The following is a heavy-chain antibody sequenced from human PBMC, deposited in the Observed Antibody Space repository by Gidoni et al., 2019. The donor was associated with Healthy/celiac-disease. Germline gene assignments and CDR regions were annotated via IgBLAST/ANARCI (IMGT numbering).Heavy chain of an antibody. D-gene: IGHD2-2*01. CDR1: GFTFSTYG. CDR2: ISFDGRNK. Sequence: QVQLVESGGGVVQPGRSLRLSCAGSGFTFSTYGMHWVRQAPGKGLEWVAVISFDGRNKYYADSVKGRFTISRDNSKNTLFLQMNSLRAEDTAVYYCANSIGSEPGAMKYYFAMDVWGQGTTVAVSS. J-gene: IGHJ6*02. V-gene: IGHV3-30*18. CDR3: ANSIGSEPGAMKYYFAMDV.